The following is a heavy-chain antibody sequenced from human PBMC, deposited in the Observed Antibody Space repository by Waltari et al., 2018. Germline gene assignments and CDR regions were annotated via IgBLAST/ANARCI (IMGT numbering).Heavy chain of an antibody. CDR3: ARGRPYYMDV. CDR1: GGSFSGYY. J-gene: IGHJ6*03. V-gene: IGHV4-34*01. CDR2: INHSGHT. Sequence: QVQLQQSGAGLLKPAETLSPTCGVSGGSFSGYYWSWIRQPPGKGLEWIGEINHSGHTNYNPSLKSRVTISIDTSKNQFSLKLSSVTAADTAVYYCARGRPYYMDVWGKGTTVTVSS.